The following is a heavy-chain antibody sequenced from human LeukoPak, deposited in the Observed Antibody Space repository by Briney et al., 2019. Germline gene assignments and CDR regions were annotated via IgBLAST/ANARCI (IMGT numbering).Heavy chain of an antibody. V-gene: IGHV5-10-1*04. CDR3: ARQRGITIFGVALGGFDP. D-gene: IGHD3-3*01. CDR2: IDPSDSYT. Sequence: GESLRISCKGSGYSFTSYWISWVRQMPGKGLEWMEMIDPSDSYTNYSPSFQGQVTISADKSISTAYLQWSSLKASDTAMYYCARQRGITIFGVALGGFDPWGQGTLVTVSS. J-gene: IGHJ5*02. CDR1: GYSFTSYW.